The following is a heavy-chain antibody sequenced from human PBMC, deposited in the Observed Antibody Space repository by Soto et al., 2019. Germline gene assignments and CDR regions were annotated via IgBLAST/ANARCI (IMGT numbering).Heavy chain of an antibody. Sequence: GGSLRLSCAASGFTFSSYWMHWVRQAPGKGLVWVSRINSDGSSTSYADSVKGRFIISRDNAKNTLYLQMNSLRAEDTAVYYCARLSEYYGSGSYHWGQGTLVTVSS. CDR3: ARLSEYYGSGSYH. V-gene: IGHV3-74*01. CDR2: INSDGSST. D-gene: IGHD3-10*01. CDR1: GFTFSSYW. J-gene: IGHJ4*02.